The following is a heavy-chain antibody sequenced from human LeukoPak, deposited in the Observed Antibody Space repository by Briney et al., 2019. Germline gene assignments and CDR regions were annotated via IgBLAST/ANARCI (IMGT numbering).Heavy chain of an antibody. Sequence: GGSLRLSCAASGFTFSSYSMNWVRQAPGKGLEWVSSISSSSSYIYYADSVKGRFTISRDNAKNSLYLQMNSLRAEDTAVYYCARGAVRRGWFDPWGQGTLVTVSS. J-gene: IGHJ5*02. V-gene: IGHV3-21*01. CDR2: ISSSSSYI. CDR1: GFTFSSYS. D-gene: IGHD3-3*01. CDR3: ARGAVRRGWFDP.